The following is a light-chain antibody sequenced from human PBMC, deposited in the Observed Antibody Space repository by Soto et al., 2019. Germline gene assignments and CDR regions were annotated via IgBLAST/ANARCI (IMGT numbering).Light chain of an antibody. V-gene: IGKV3-20*01. CDR1: QSVSSSY. CDR2: GAS. J-gene: IGKJ4*01. Sequence: EIVLTQSPGTLSLSPGERATLSCRASQSVSSSYLAWYQQKPGQAPRLLIYGASSRATGIPDRFSGSGSGTDFTLTISRMEPEDFAVYFCQQYNQPLTLGGGTKVDIK. CDR3: QQYNQPLT.